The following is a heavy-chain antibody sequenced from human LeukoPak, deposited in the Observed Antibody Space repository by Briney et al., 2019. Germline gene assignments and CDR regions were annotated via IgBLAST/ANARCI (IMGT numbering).Heavy chain of an antibody. D-gene: IGHD2-2*02. CDR1: GGTFSSYT. Sequence: SVKVSCKASGGTFSSYTISWARQAPGQGLEWMGRIIPILGIANYAQKFQGRVTITADKSTSTAYMELSSLRSEDTAVYYCARDPHCSSTSCYTRGDDWFDPWGQGTLVTVSS. V-gene: IGHV1-69*04. CDR3: ARDPHCSSTSCYTRGDDWFDP. CDR2: IIPILGIA. J-gene: IGHJ5*02.